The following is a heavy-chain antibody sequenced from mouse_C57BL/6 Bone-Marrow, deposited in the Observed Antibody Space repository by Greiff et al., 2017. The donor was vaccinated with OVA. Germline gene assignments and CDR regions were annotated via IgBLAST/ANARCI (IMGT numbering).Heavy chain of an antibody. J-gene: IGHJ2*01. V-gene: IGHV5-9*01. CDR2: ISGGGGNT. CDR1: GFTFSSYT. Sequence: EVQLVESGGGLVKPGGSLKLSCAASGFTFSSYTMSWVRQTPEKRLEWVATISGGGGNTYYPDSVKGRFTISRDNAKNTLYLQMSSLRSEDTALYYCARLRWSLTDFDYWGQGTTLTVSS. D-gene: IGHD2-3*01. CDR3: ARLRWSLTDFDY.